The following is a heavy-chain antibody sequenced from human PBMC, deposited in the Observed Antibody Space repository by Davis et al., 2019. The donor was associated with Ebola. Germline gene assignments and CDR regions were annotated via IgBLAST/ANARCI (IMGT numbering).Heavy chain of an antibody. CDR1: GLTFDDYA. J-gene: IGHJ4*02. CDR2: ITLNSGTT. CDR3: AKDFYGSGRYLDG. Sequence: PGGSLRLSCATSGLTFDDYAMHWFRQAPGKGLEWVSGITLNSGTTAYADSVKGRFTISRENAKDSLYLQMNSLRTEDTAFYYCAKDFYGSGRYLDGRGQGTLVAVSS. V-gene: IGHV3-9*01. D-gene: IGHD3-10*01.